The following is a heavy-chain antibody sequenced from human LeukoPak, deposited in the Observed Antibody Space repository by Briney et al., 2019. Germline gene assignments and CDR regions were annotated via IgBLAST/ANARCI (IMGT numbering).Heavy chain of an antibody. D-gene: IGHD5-12*01. J-gene: IGHJ4*02. CDR2: MNPNSGNT. Sequence: ASVKVSCKASGYTFTSYDINWVRPATGQGLEWMGWMNPNSGNTGYAQKFQGRVTMTRNTSISTAYMELSSLRSEDTAVYYCALHRGYSGYLFDYWGQGTLVTVSS. V-gene: IGHV1-8*01. CDR1: GYTFTSYD. CDR3: ALHRGYSGYLFDY.